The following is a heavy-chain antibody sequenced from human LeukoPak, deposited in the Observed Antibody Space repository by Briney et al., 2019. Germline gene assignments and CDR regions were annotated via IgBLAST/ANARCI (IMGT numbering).Heavy chain of an antibody. J-gene: IGHJ4*02. CDR1: GGSISSSSYY. CDR2: INHSGST. Sequence: SETLSLTCTVSGGSISSSSYYWGWIRQPPGKGLEWIGEINHSGSTNYNPSLKSRVTISLGTSKNQFSLRLSSVTAADTAVYYYTYSGSNYPDYWGQGTLVIVSS. CDR3: TYSGSNYPDY. V-gene: IGHV4-39*07. D-gene: IGHD1-26*01.